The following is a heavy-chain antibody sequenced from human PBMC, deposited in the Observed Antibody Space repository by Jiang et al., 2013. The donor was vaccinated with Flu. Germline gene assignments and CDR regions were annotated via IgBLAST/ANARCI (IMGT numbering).Heavy chain of an antibody. CDR1: GYTFTSHW. V-gene: IGHV5-51*01. Sequence: GAEVKKPGESLKISCQVSGYTFTSHWIAWVRQMPGKGLEWMGFIFPGNPDTRYSPSFQGQVTISADKSTNTSYLQWSSLKASDSAIYYCARWGGYCSGGTCFRWLDPWGQGTPVTVSS. CDR3: ARWGGYCSGGTCFRWLDP. D-gene: IGHD2-15*01. J-gene: IGHJ5*02. CDR2: IFPGNPDT.